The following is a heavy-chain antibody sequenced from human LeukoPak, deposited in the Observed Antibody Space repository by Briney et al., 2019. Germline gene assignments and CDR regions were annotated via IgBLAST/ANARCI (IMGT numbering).Heavy chain of an antibody. CDR1: GGSISSGDYY. V-gene: IGHV4-30-4*01. CDR2: IYYSGST. Sequence: TLSLTCTVSGGSISSGDYYWSWIRQPPGKGLEWIGYIYYSGSTNYNPSLKSRVTISVDTSKNQFSLKLSSVTAADTAVYYCARLRRQQLHNWFDPWGQGTLVTVSS. D-gene: IGHD6-13*01. CDR3: ARLRRQQLHNWFDP. J-gene: IGHJ5*02.